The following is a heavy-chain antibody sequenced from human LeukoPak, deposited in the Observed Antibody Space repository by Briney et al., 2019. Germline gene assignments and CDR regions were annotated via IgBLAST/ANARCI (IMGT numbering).Heavy chain of an antibody. CDR3: ARLARYYDILTGYYLGAFDI. D-gene: IGHD3-9*01. V-gene: IGHV4-4*07. J-gene: IGHJ3*02. CDR1: GGSISSYY. Sequence: SETLSLTCTVSGGSISSYYWSWIRQPAGKGLEWIGRIYTSGSTNYNPSLKSRVTMSVDTSKNQFSLKLSSVTAADTSVYYCARLARYYDILTGYYLGAFDIWGQGTMVSVSS. CDR2: IYTSGST.